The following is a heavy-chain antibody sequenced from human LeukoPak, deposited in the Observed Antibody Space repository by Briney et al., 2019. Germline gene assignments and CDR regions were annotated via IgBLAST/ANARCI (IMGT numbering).Heavy chain of an antibody. D-gene: IGHD6-19*01. CDR1: GFPFSSYG. CDR2: ISYSGGST. CDR3: ARDPPSVAGTFDS. V-gene: IGHV3-23*01. J-gene: IGHJ4*02. Sequence: PGSSLRLSCAASGFPFSSYGMNWVRQAPGRAREWVSGISYSGGSTYYADSVKGRFTISRDNSKNTLYLQMNSLRAEDTAVYYCARDPPSVAGTFDSWGQGTLVTAAS.